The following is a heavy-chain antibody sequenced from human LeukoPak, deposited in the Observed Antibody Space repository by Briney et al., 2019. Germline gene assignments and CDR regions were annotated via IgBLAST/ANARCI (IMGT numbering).Heavy chain of an antibody. CDR2: INPNSGGT. V-gene: IGHV1-2*02. D-gene: IGHD1-26*01. J-gene: IGHJ4*02. Sequence: GASVKVSCKASGYTFTGYYMHWVRQAPGQGLEWMGWINPNSGGTNYAQKFQGRVTMTRDTSISTAYMELSRLRSDDTAVYYCARAGGGSYHNGGYFDYWGQGTLVTVSS. CDR1: GYTFTGYY. CDR3: ARAGGGSYHNGGYFDY.